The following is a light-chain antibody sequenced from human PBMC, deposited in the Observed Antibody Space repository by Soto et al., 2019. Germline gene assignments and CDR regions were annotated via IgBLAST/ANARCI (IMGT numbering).Light chain of an antibody. Sequence: QAVLTQPPSASGTPGQRVTISWSGSSSNIGSNTVNWYQQLPGTAPKLLIYSNNQRPSGVPDRFSGSKSGTSASLAISGLQSEEEDDYYCAAWEDSLNGVVFGGGTKLTVL. CDR3: AAWEDSLNGVV. V-gene: IGLV1-44*01. CDR1: SSNIGSNT. J-gene: IGLJ2*01. CDR2: SNN.